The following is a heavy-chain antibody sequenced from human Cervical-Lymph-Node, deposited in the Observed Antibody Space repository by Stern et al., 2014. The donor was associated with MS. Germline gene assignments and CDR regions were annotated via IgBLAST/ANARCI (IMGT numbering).Heavy chain of an antibody. CDR3: ALSSETSDRWYSLGYDL. CDR2: VLPVVGTP. J-gene: IGHJ5*02. D-gene: IGHD6-13*01. V-gene: IGHV1-69*12. CDR1: GGTFSKFS. Sequence: QVQLVQSGDEVTKPGSSVKVYCKASGGTFSKFSSSWVSQTPGQGLEWMGEVLPVVGTPTYAQEFGGRVTITADVSTSTVYMELSSLRSDDTAVYYCALSSETSDRWYSLGYDLWGQGTLVTVSS.